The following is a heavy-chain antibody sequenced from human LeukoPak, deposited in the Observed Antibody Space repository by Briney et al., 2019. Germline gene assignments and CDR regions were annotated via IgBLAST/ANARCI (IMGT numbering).Heavy chain of an antibody. J-gene: IGHJ5*02. D-gene: IGHD4-23*01. Sequence: SETLSLTCTVSGGSISNYYWSWIRQPPGKGLEWIGYISYRGSTNYNPSLKSRVTISVDTSKNQFSLKLSSVTAADTAVYYCARRYGGNSVAWFDPWGQGTLVTVSS. CDR3: ARRYGGNSVAWFDP. V-gene: IGHV4-59*01. CDR1: GGSISNYY. CDR2: ISYRGST.